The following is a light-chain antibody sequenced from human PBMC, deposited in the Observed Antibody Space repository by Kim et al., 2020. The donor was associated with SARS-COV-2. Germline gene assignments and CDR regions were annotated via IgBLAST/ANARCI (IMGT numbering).Light chain of an antibody. V-gene: IGLV1-44*01. J-gene: IGLJ3*02. Sequence: ELTQPPSASGTPGQRVTISCSGSNSNIGVNTVNWYQQFPGTAPKLLIYRNNQRPSGVPDRFSGSKSGTSASLALSGLLSEDEADYHCATWDASLNAWV. CDR3: ATWDASLNAWV. CDR1: NSNIGVNT. CDR2: RNN.